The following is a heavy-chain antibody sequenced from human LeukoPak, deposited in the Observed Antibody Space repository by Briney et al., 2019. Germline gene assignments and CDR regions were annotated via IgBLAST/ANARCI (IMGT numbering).Heavy chain of an antibody. J-gene: IGHJ4*02. D-gene: IGHD3-3*01. Sequence: PSETLSLTCTVSGGSISSYYWSWIRQPPGRGLEWIGYIYYSGNTNYNPSLKSRVTLSVDTSKDQFSLKLSSVTAADTAVYYCAGGGGPRYFDYWGQGTLVTVSS. V-gene: IGHV4-59*01. CDR3: AGGGGPRYFDY. CDR1: GGSISSYY. CDR2: IYYSGNT.